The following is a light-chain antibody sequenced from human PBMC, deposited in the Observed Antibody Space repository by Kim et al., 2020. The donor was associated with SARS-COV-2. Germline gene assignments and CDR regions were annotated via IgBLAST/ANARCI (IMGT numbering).Light chain of an antibody. J-gene: IGKJ5*01. Sequence: DIQMTQSPSSLSASIGDRVTITCRATQSITNYLNCYQQKPGKAPEVLIYGASNLQAGVPSRFNGSGSGTDFTLTVSSLQPEDFATYYCQQSYNIPITFGQGTRLEIK. V-gene: IGKV1-39*01. CDR1: QSITNY. CDR3: QQSYNIPIT. CDR2: GAS.